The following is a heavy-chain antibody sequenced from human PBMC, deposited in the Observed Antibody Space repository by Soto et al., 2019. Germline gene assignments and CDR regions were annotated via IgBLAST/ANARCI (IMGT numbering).Heavy chain of an antibody. Sequence: QVQLQESGPGLVKPSQTLSLTCTVSGGSISSGGYYWSWIRQHPGKGLEWIGHINYSGRTYYNSSLKSRVSISVDTSKNQFSLKLSSVTAADKAIYYCARDYNRRPVGWFAPWGQGTLVTVSS. V-gene: IGHV4-31*03. CDR1: GGSISSGGYY. CDR3: ARDYNRRPVGWFAP. J-gene: IGHJ5*02. CDR2: INYSGRT. D-gene: IGHD3-10*01.